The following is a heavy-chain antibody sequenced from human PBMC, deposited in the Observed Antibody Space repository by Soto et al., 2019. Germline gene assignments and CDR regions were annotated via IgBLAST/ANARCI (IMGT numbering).Heavy chain of an antibody. CDR1: GGTFSSYA. CDR3: VRDIASSSFDP. D-gene: IGHD6-13*01. CDR2: IIPIFGTA. J-gene: IGHJ5*02. V-gene: IGHV1-69*01. Sequence: QVQLVQSGAEVKKPGSSVKVSCKASGGTFSSYAISWVRQAPGQGLEWMGGIIPIFGTANYAQKFQGRVTITADESTSTAYRELSSLRSEDTAVYYCVRDIASSSFDPWGQGTLVTVSS.